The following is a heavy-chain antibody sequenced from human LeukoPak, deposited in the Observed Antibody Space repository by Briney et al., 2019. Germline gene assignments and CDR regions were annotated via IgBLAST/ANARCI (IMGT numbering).Heavy chain of an antibody. J-gene: IGHJ4*02. CDR1: GFTFSNYG. CDR3: ASRRYCSGTSCHASFDY. CDR2: IRYDGSNK. D-gene: IGHD2-2*01. V-gene: IGHV3-30*02. Sequence: PGGSLRLSCAVSGFTFSNYGMHWVRQAPGKGLEWVAFIRYDGSNKYYADSVKGRFTISRDNSKNTLYLQMNSLRAEDTALYYCASRRYCSGTSCHASFDYWDQGTLVTVSS.